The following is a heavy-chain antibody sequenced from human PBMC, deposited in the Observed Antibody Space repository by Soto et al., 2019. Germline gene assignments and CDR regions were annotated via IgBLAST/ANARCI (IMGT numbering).Heavy chain of an antibody. Sequence: GGSLRLSCAASGFTFDDYAMHWVRQAPGKGLEWVSGISWNSGSIGYADSVKGRFTISRDNAKNSLYLQMNSLRAEDTALYYCAKDKKGRLDYYYGMDVWGQGTTVTVSS. CDR3: AKDKKGRLDYYYGMDV. V-gene: IGHV3-9*01. J-gene: IGHJ6*02. CDR2: ISWNSGSI. CDR1: GFTFDDYA. D-gene: IGHD6-19*01.